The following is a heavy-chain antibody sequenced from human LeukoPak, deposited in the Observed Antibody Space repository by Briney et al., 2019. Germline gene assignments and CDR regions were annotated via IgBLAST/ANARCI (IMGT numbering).Heavy chain of an antibody. D-gene: IGHD5-18*01. Sequence: GGSLRLSCAASGFTVSSNYMSWVRQAPGKGLEWVSVIYSGGSTYYADSVKGRFTISRDNSKNTLYLQMNSLRAEDTAVYYCARVNTALVTAEIDYWGQGTLVTVSS. J-gene: IGHJ4*02. CDR1: GFTVSSNY. CDR2: IYSGGST. V-gene: IGHV3-53*01. CDR3: ARVNTALVTAEIDY.